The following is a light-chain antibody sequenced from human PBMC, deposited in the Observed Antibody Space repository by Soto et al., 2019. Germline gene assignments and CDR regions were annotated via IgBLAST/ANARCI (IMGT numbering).Light chain of an antibody. CDR1: QDINYY. Sequence: DIQMTQSPSSLSESVGDSVTITCQASQDINYYLTWYQQKPGKAPKVLIYDASNLETGVPPRFSGSGSGTDFSFSISSLQPEDIATYYCQHYGNLPLTFGGGTKVEIK. CDR3: QHYGNLPLT. V-gene: IGKV1-33*01. J-gene: IGKJ4*01. CDR2: DAS.